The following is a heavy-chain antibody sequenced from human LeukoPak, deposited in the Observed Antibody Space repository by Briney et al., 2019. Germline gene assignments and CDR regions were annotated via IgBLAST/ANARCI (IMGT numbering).Heavy chain of an antibody. V-gene: IGHV5-51*01. CDR1: GYSFTTYW. D-gene: IGHD6-13*01. Sequence: PGESLKIPCKGPGYSFTTYWIGWVRQMPGKGLEWMGTIYPGDSVTRDSPSFQGQVTISADKSISTAYLQWSSLKASDTAIYYCARREAAAAGKLDYWGQGTLVTVSS. CDR2: IYPGDSVT. CDR3: ARREAAAAGKLDY. J-gene: IGHJ4*02.